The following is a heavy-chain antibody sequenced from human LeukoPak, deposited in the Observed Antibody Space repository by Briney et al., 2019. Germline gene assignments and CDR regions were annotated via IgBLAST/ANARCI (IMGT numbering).Heavy chain of an antibody. V-gene: IGHV1-69*13. CDR3: ARGTMVRGVTTGNFDY. CDR1: GNSISNYA. Sequence: SVKVSCKASGNSISNYAVSWVRQAPGQGFEWMGGIIPIFGTADYAQKFQGRVTITADESTSTAYMELSSLRSEDTAVYYCARGTMVRGVTTGNFDYWGQGTLVTVSS. J-gene: IGHJ4*02. D-gene: IGHD3-10*01. CDR2: IIPIFGTA.